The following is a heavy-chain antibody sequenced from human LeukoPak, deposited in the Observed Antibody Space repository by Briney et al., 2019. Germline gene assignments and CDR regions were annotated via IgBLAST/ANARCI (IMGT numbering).Heavy chain of an antibody. D-gene: IGHD3-10*01. J-gene: IGHJ4*02. CDR3: AKDRGELEDRDY. Sequence: PGGSLRLSCTASGFTFSNYAMTWVRQAPGKGLEWVSRISGSGGNTYYADSVKGRFTISRDNSKNTLYLQMNSLRAEDTAVYYCAKDRGELEDRDYWGQGTLVTVSS. CDR1: GFTFSNYA. CDR2: ISGSGGNT. V-gene: IGHV3-23*01.